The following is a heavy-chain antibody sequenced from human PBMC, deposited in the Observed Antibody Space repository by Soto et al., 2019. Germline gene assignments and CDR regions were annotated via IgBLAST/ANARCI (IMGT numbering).Heavy chain of an antibody. CDR2: FYSGGST. V-gene: IGHV3-53*01. CDR3: ARDPRGGGYYYGMDV. D-gene: IGHD1-26*01. J-gene: IGHJ6*02. Sequence: GGSPRLSCAAPWFTVRSNYMRWGPPAPGKGLECVSVFYSGGSTYYADSVKGRFTISRDNSKNTLYLQMNSLRAEDTAVYYCARDPRGGGYYYGMDVWGQGTTVTVSS. CDR1: WFTVRSNY.